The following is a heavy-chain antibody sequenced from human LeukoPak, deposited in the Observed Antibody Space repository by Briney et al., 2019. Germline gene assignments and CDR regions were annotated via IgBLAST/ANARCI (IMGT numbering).Heavy chain of an antibody. Sequence: PGGSLRLSCVASGFNFKAYAMSWVRQAPGNGLERVSTLTDTGGNTYYADSVKGRFTISRDNSRNMLYLQMNSLRAEDAAVYYCAKYFWSKKVIDYWGQGTLVTVSS. CDR1: GFNFKAYA. CDR2: LTDTGGNT. D-gene: IGHD2-8*02. V-gene: IGHV3-23*01. CDR3: AKYFWSKKVIDY. J-gene: IGHJ4*02.